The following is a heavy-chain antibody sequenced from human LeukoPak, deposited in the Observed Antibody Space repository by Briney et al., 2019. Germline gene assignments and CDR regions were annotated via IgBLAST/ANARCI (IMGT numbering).Heavy chain of an antibody. J-gene: IGHJ4*02. Sequence: GGSLRLSRVASGFTFTGYVMHWVRQAPGRGLEWVAFTLYDGSSQYYADSLRGRFTISRDNSKNTLFLQMNNVAHDDTAVYYCAKDLLLRQFVLDFWGQGTPVTVSS. V-gene: IGHV3-30*02. CDR3: AKDLLLRQFVLDF. CDR1: GFTFTGYV. D-gene: IGHD5-24*01. CDR2: TLYDGSSQ.